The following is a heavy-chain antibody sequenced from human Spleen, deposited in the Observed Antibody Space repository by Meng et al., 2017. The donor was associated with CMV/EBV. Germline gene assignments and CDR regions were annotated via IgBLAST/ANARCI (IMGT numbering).Heavy chain of an antibody. CDR3: KAAAGTYNYFGMDV. Sequence: GESLKISCTASGFTFGDYAMSWARQAPGKGLEWVGFIRSNTYGGTTEYAASVRGRFTMSRDDSKNIAYLQMNSLKTEDTAVYYCKAAAGTYNYFGMDVWGQGTTVTVSS. D-gene: IGHD6-13*01. J-gene: IGHJ6*02. CDR2: IRSNTYGGTT. CDR1: GFTFGDYA. V-gene: IGHV3-49*04.